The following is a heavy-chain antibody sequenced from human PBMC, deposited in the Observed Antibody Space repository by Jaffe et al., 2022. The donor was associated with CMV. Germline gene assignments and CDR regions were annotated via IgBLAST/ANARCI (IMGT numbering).Heavy chain of an antibody. CDR2: INPNSGGT. CDR3: ARGGDGYNYKYYYYYMDV. J-gene: IGHJ6*03. CDR1: GYTFTGYY. V-gene: IGHV1-2*04. Sequence: QVQLVQSGAEVKKPGASVKVSCKASGYTFTGYYMHWVRQAPGQGLEWMGWINPNSGGTNYAQKFQGWVTMTRDTSISTAYMELSRLRSDDTAVYYCARGGDGYNYKYYYYYMDVWGKGTTVTVSS. D-gene: IGHD5-12*01.